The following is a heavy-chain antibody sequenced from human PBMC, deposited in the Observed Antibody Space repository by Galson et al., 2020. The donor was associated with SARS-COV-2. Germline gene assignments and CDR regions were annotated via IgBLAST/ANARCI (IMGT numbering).Heavy chain of an antibody. CDR2: IWYDGSNT. CDR1: GFTFSTHG. D-gene: IGHD6-13*01. V-gene: IGHV3-33*01. Sequence: GGSLRLSCVASGFTFSTHGMNWVRQAPGKGLEWVALIWYDGSNTNYVDSVKGRFTISRDNSKNTLFLHMISLRAEDTAVYYCARDPSPIAAAGTGDAFDIWGQGTMVTVSS. CDR3: ARDPSPIAAAGTGDAFDI. J-gene: IGHJ3*02.